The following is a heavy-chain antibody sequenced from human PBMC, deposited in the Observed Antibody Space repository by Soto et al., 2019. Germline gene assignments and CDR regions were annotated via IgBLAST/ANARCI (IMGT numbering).Heavy chain of an antibody. CDR2: IYHSGST. J-gene: IGHJ3*02. CDR1: GGSISSSNW. V-gene: IGHV4-4*02. CDR3: ARVLGNDAFDI. D-gene: IGHD3-3*02. Sequence: VQLQESGPGLVKPSGTLSLTCAVSGGSISSSNWWSWVRQPPGKGLEWIGEIYHSGSTNYNPSHTRRVTISVDKSTNRFSLKLSSVTAADTAVYYCARVLGNDAFDIWGQGTMVTVSS.